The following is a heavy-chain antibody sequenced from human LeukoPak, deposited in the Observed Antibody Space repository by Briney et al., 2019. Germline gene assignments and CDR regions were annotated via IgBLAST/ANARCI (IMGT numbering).Heavy chain of an antibody. CDR2: IYTSGST. Sequence: SETLSLTCTVSGGSISSGSYYWSWIRQPAGKGLEWIGRIYTSGSTNYNPSLKSRVTISVDTSKNQFSLKLSSVTAADTAVYYCARDRAGYYYDSSDYPKTPLWYYYYMDVRGKGTTVTVSS. CDR1: GGSISSGSYY. V-gene: IGHV4-61*02. D-gene: IGHD3-22*01. J-gene: IGHJ6*03. CDR3: ARDRAGYYYDSSDYPKTPLWYYYYMDV.